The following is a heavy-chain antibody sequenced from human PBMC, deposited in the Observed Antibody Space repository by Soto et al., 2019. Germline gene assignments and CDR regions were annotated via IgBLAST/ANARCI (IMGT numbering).Heavy chain of an antibody. Sequence: EVQLVESGRGLVKPGESLRPSCAAPGFTFTRYSMNWVRQAPGKGLEWVSSISSTTNYKYYTDYMKGRFTGSRDNAKNSVYLEMNSLGAEDTALYYCARESEDLTSNFDYWGQGTLVTVSS. CDR2: ISSTTNYK. CDR1: GFTFTRYS. J-gene: IGHJ4*02. CDR3: ARESEDLTSNFDY. V-gene: IGHV3-21*01.